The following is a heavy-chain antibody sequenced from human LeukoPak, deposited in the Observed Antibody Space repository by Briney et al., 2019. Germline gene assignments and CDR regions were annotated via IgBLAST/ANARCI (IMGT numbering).Heavy chain of an antibody. J-gene: IGHJ5*02. CDR3: ARGPSYVVTFGGVINWFDP. CDR1: GYTFTSYD. V-gene: IGHV1-8*01. Sequence: ASVKVSCKASGYTFTSYDINWVRQATGQGLEWMGWMNPNSGNTGYAQKFQGRVTMTRNTSISTAYMELSSLRSEDTAVYYCARGPSYVVTFGGVINWFDPWGQGTLVTASS. D-gene: IGHD3-16*01. CDR2: MNPNSGNT.